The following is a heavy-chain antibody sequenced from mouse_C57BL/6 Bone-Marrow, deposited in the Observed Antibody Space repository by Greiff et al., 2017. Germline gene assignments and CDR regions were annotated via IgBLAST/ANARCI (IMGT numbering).Heavy chain of an antibody. D-gene: IGHD3-2*02. CDR1: GYTFTSYG. CDR2: IYPRSGNT. V-gene: IGHV1-81*01. Sequence: VQLQQSGAELARPGASVKLSCKASGYTFTSYGISWVQQRTGQGLEWIGEIYPRSGNTYYNEQFKGKATLTAAKSTSTAYMELRSLPSEDSAVYICARGSSGYSAFAYWCQGNLVTVSA. J-gene: IGHJ3*01. CDR3: ARGSSGYSAFAY.